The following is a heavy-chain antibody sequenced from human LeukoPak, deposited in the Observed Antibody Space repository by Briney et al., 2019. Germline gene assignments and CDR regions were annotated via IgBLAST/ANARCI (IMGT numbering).Heavy chain of an antibody. J-gene: IGHJ4*02. CDR3: ARIEYYDILTGYYAYFDY. V-gene: IGHV1-18*01. CDR2: ISAYNGNT. Sequence: ASVKVSCKASGYTFSSYSISWVRQAPGQGLEWMGWISAYNGNTNYAQKLQGRVTMTTDTSTSTAYMELRSLRSDDTAVYYCARIEYYDILTGYYAYFDYWGQGTLVTVSS. CDR1: GYTFSSYS. D-gene: IGHD3-9*01.